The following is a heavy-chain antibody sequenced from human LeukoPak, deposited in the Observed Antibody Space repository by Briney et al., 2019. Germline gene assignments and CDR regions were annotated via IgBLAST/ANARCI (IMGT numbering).Heavy chain of an antibody. CDR3: ARRDPHTMKFDP. V-gene: IGHV1-69*04. D-gene: IGHD3-22*01. Sequence: SVKVSCKASGGTFSSYAISWVRQAPGQGLEWMGRIIPIFGIANYAQKFQGRVTITTDKSTSTAYMELSSLRSEDTAVYYCARRDPHTMKFDPWGQGTLVTVSS. J-gene: IGHJ5*02. CDR1: GGTFSSYA. CDR2: IIPIFGIA.